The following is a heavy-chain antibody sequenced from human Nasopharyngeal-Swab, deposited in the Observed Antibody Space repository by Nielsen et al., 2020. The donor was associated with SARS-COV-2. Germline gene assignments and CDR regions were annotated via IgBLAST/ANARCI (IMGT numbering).Heavy chain of an antibody. Sequence: ASVKVSCKASGYTFTSYYMHWVRQAPGQGLEWMGIINPSGGSTSYAQKFQGRVTMTTDTSTSTVYMYLTSLRSEDTAVYYCARGGAVPAVKGEFDYWGQGTLVTVSS. V-gene: IGHV1-46*01. CDR2: INPSGGST. CDR1: GYTFTSYY. D-gene: IGHD2-2*01. CDR3: ARGGAVPAVKGEFDY. J-gene: IGHJ4*02.